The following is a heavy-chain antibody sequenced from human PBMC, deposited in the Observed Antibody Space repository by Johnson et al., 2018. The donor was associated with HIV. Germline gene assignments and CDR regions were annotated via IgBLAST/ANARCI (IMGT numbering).Heavy chain of an antibody. CDR2: ISHDGYNE. V-gene: IGHV3-30*03. J-gene: IGHJ3*02. Sequence: QVQLVESGGGVVQPGRSLRLSCAASGFSFGTYAMHWVRQAPGKGLEWVAVISHDGYNEDYGDSVKGRFTISRDNSKNTLYLQMNRLRADDTAVYYCARGLGLQQIDIWGQGTMVTVSS. CDR1: GFSFGTYA. CDR3: ARGLGLQQIDI. D-gene: IGHD3-16*01.